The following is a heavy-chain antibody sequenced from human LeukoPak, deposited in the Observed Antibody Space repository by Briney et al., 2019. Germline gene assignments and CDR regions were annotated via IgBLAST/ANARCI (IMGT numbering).Heavy chain of an antibody. D-gene: IGHD3-10*01. J-gene: IGHJ6*03. CDR3: AKGDGEYYYYYMDV. CDR1: VFTFSIYD. V-gene: IGHV3-30*02. Sequence: GRTLRLSCAASVFTFSIYDMHWVRQAPAKALEWVAFIRYDGRNKYYADSAKGRFTISRDIPKNTLSLQMNSLRAEDTAVYYCAKGDGEYYYYYMDVWGKGTTVPVSS. CDR2: IRYDGRNK.